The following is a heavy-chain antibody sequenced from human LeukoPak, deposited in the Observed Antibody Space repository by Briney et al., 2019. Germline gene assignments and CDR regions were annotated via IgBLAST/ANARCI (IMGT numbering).Heavy chain of an antibody. D-gene: IGHD2-8*02. CDR2: IKEEGSEI. CDR1: GFMFSSHW. Sequence: GGSLRLSCAASGFMFSSHWMSWVRQAPGKGLEWVANIKEEGSEIYYADSVKGRFSISRDNAKNSLYLQMNSQRVEDTAIYYCARGVYYFDHWGQGSLVTVSS. V-gene: IGHV3-7*02. J-gene: IGHJ4*02. CDR3: ARGVYYFDH.